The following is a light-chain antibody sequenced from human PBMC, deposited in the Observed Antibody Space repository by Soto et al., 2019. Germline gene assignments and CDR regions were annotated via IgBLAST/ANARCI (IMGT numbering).Light chain of an antibody. V-gene: IGKV3-20*01. Sequence: EIALTQSPGTLSLSPGERATLSCRASQGIGSKYLAWYQQKPGQAPRLLIYAASSRATGIPDRFSGSGSGTDFTLTISRLEPEDFAVYHCQQYTNSPRTTFGQGTRLEIK. J-gene: IGKJ5*01. CDR2: AAS. CDR1: QGIGSKY. CDR3: QQYTNSPRTT.